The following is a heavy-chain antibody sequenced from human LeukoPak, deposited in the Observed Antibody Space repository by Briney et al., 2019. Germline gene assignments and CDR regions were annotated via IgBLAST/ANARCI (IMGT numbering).Heavy chain of an antibody. CDR2: ISAYNGNT. V-gene: IGHV1-18*01. CDR1: GYTFTSYG. J-gene: IGHJ6*02. CDR3: ARSPIRPYYYGMDV. D-gene: IGHD3-3*01. Sequence: ASVKVSCKASGYTFTSYGISWVRQAPGQGLEWMGWISAYNGNTNYAQKLQGRVTMTTDTSTSTAYMELRSLRSDDTAVYYCARSPIRPYYYGMDVWGQGTTVTVSS.